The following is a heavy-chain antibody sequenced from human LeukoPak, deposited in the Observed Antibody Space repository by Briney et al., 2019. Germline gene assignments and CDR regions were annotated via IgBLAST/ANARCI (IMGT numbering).Heavy chain of an antibody. CDR3: ARDSSGYFDY. V-gene: IGHV4-30-2*01. J-gene: IGHJ4*02. D-gene: IGHD3-22*01. CDR1: GGSISSGGYS. Sequence: PSQTLSLTCAVSGGSISSGGYSWSWIRQPPGKGLEWIGYIYHSGSTNYNPSLKSRVTISVDKSKNQFSLKLSSVTAADTAVYYCARDSSGYFDYWGQGTLVTVSS. CDR2: IYHSGST.